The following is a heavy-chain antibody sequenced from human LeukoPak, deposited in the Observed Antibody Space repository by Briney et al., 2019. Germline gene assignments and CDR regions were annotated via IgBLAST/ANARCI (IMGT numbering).Heavy chain of an antibody. CDR1: GFTVSSNA. D-gene: IGHD4-17*01. CDR3: AKDMRSYGDYEVDY. CDR2: ISGSGGST. Sequence: GGSLRLSCAASGFTVSSNAMSWVRQAPGKGLEWVSAISGSGGSTYYADSVKGRFTISRDNSKTTLYLQMNSLRAEDTAVYYCAKDMRSYGDYEVDYWGQGTLVTVSS. V-gene: IGHV3-23*01. J-gene: IGHJ4*02.